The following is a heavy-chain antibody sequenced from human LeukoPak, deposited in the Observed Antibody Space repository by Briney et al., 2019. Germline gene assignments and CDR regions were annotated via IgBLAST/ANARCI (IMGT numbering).Heavy chain of an antibody. J-gene: IGHJ6*03. CDR3: ARHGRITVFGVVIHPDMDV. Sequence: SETLSLTCAVYGGSFSGYYWSWIRQPPGKGLEWIGEINHSGSTNDNPSLKSRVTMSVDTSKNQFSLKLSSVTAADTAVYYCARHGRITVFGVVIHPDMDVWGKGTTVTVSS. CDR1: GGSFSGYY. V-gene: IGHV4-34*01. CDR2: INHSGST. D-gene: IGHD3-3*01.